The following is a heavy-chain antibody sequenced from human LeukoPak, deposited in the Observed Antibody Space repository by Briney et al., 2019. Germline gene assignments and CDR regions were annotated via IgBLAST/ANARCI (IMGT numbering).Heavy chain of an antibody. Sequence: PGGSLRLSCTASGFTFSIYWMIWARQAPGKGLEWVANINQDGSQIYYAGSVEGRFTISRDNAKDSLLLQMNSLRAEDTALYYCASSSYSSSSFWGQGTLVTVSS. CDR2: INQDGSQI. J-gene: IGHJ4*02. V-gene: IGHV3-7*01. CDR3: ASSSYSSSSF. D-gene: IGHD6-6*01. CDR1: GFTFSIYW.